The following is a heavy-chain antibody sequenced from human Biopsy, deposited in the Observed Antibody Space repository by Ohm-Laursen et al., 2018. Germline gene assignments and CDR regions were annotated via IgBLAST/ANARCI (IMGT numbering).Heavy chain of an antibody. CDR2: LHDRVVT. CDR1: GITVNDHY. V-gene: IGHV3-53*01. CDR3: QGGHLRPGKLYGVDA. D-gene: IGHD2-15*01. J-gene: IGHJ6*02. Sequence: GSLRLSCAASGITVNDHYIIWVCQGPGKGLEWVLSLHDRVVTYDADSLKGRFTISGDISKNTLYLQMNGLRAEDTAVYFCQGGHLRPGKLYGVDAWGQGTTVTVSS.